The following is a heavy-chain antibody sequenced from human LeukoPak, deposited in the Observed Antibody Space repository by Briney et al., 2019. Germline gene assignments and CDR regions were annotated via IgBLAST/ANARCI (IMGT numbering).Heavy chain of an antibody. CDR3: ARAFGLTDY. CDR1: GGSISSSSYY. V-gene: IGHV4-39*01. Sequence: SETLSLTCTVSGGSISSSSYYWAWIRQPPGKGLEWIGNIYYSGSTYYNPSLKSRVTMSVDTSKNQFSLKLSSVTAADTAVYYCARAFGLTDYWGQGTLVTVSS. D-gene: IGHD3/OR15-3a*01. J-gene: IGHJ4*02. CDR2: IYYSGST.